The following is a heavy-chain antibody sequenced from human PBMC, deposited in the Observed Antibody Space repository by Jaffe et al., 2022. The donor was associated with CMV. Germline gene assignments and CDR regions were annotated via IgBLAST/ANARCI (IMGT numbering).Heavy chain of an antibody. CDR3: ARGEVRRGFGRHPPIGAFDI. CDR2: IWYDGSNK. V-gene: IGHV3-33*08. CDR1: GFTFSSYG. Sequence: QVQLVESGGGVVQPGRSLRLSCAASGFTFSSYGMHWVRQAPGKGLEWVAVIWYDGSNKYYADSVKGRFTISRDNSKNTLYLQMNSLRAEDTAVYYCARGEVRRGFGRHPPIGAFDIWGQGTMVTVSS. J-gene: IGHJ3*02. D-gene: IGHD3-10*01.